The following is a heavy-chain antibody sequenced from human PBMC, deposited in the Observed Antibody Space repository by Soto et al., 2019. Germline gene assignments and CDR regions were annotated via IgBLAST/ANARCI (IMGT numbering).Heavy chain of an antibody. CDR2: IYYSGST. D-gene: IGHD2-8*02. J-gene: IGHJ4*02. CDR1: GGFISSYY. V-gene: IGHV4-59*01. Sequence: QVQLQESGPGLVKPSETLSLTCTVSGGFISSYYWSWIRQPPGKGLEWIGYIYYSGSTNYNPSLKSRVTISVDTSKNQFSLKLSSVTAADTAVYYCARGVLAGSLGVDYWGQGTLVTVSS. CDR3: ARGVLAGSLGVDY.